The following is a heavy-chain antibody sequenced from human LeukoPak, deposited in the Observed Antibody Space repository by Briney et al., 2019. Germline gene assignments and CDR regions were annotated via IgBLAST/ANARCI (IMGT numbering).Heavy chain of an antibody. V-gene: IGHV3-23*01. Sequence: GGSLRLSCAVSGFTVTSNYMSWVRLAPGKGLEWVSSISGNGRYTYYADSVKGRFSISRDNSKNTLYLQMNSLRDDDTAVYYCAKDLYLVSYDYVWGDWGQGTLVTVSS. CDR3: AKDLYLVSYDYVWGD. D-gene: IGHD3-16*01. CDR1: GFTVTSNY. CDR2: ISGNGRYT. J-gene: IGHJ4*02.